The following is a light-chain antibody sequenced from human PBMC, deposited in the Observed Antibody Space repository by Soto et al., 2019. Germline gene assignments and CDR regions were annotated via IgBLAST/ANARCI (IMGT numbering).Light chain of an antibody. J-gene: IGKJ1*01. V-gene: IGKV1-39*01. CDR3: QLSDSTWT. CDR2: AAS. CDR1: QNINKY. Sequence: DIQMTQSPSSLSASVGDRVTITCRASQNINKYLNWYQHKPGKAPKLLIYAASSLQSGVPPRFSGSGSGTDFTLTISSLQPEDLATYYCQLSDSTWTFGQGTKVEIE.